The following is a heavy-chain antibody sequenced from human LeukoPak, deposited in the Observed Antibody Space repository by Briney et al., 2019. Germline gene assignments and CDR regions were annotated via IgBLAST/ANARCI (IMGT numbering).Heavy chain of an antibody. CDR3: ARGAPDSSIAVRPPLGDAFDI. V-gene: IGHV5-51*01. D-gene: IGHD6-6*01. CDR2: IYPGDSDT. Sequence: GESLKISCKGSGYSFTSYWIGWVRQMPGKGLEWMGIIYPGDSDTRYSPSFQGQVTISADKSISTAYLQWSSLKASDTAMYYCARGAPDSSIAVRPPLGDAFDIWGQGTMVTVSS. J-gene: IGHJ3*02. CDR1: GYSFTSYW.